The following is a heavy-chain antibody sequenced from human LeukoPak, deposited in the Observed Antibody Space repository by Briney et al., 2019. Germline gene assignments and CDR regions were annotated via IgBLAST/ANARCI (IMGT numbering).Heavy chain of an antibody. D-gene: IGHD1-26*01. CDR1: GFTFSSCV. V-gene: IGHV3-30*18. CDR3: AKQSTVADY. Sequence: GGSLRLSCAASGFTFSSCVMHWVRLAPGKGLEWVAVISYDGSNKYYADSVKGRFTISRDNSKNTLYLEMNSLRDEDTAVYYCAKQSTVADYWGQGTLVTVSS. CDR2: ISYDGSNK. J-gene: IGHJ4*02.